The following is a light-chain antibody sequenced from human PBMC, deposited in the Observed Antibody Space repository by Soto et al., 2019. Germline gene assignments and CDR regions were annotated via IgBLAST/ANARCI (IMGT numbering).Light chain of an antibody. V-gene: IGKV3-20*01. J-gene: IGKJ2*01. CDR1: LSVSFSY. Sequence: EIVWTQSPGTLSLSPGERATLSCWASLSVSFSYLAWYQQKPGQAPRHVIYGASSRAAGIPNRFSGSGSGTDFTLTISRLEPEDFAVYYCQQYGSSPGTFGQGTMLEIK. CDR2: GAS. CDR3: QQYGSSPGT.